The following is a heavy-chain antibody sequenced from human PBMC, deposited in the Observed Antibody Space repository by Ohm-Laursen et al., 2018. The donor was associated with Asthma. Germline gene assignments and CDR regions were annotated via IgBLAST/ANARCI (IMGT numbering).Heavy chain of an antibody. V-gene: IGHV3-23*01. CDR1: GFTFSSHA. CDR2: VSASGDGT. J-gene: IGHJ4*02. Sequence: GSLRLSCAASGFTFSSHAMSWVRQAPGKGLEWVSAVSASGDGTYYADSVKGRFSISRDNSKNTLYLQMNSLRAEDTAVFYCAKDRYYYDTSGYYKTFDSWGQGTLVTVSS. CDR3: AKDRYYYDTSGYYKTFDS. D-gene: IGHD3-22*01.